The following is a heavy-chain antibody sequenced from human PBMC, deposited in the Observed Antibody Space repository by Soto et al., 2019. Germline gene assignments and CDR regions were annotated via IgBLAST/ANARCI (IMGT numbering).Heavy chain of an antibody. CDR3: ARKEGSYNIGTCPIYYMDV. V-gene: IGHV1-69*08. J-gene: IGHJ6*03. CDR2: ILPILGTG. D-gene: IGHD1-1*01. CDR1: GGTFTSDT. Sequence: QVQLVQSGPEVKKSGSSVKVSCKLSGGTFTSDTISWLRQAPGQGLEWMGRILPILGTGNYAQKFQGRVTITEDKATNTGYMELSSLTFEDTAVYYCARKEGSYNIGTCPIYYMDVWGTGTTVTVSS.